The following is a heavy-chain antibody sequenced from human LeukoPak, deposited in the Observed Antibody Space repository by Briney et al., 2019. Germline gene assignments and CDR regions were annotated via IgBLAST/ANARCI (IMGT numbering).Heavy chain of an antibody. D-gene: IGHD3-10*01. CDR1: GFTFKTYA. J-gene: IGHJ3*01. V-gene: IGHV3-23*01. CDR3: AKYSTSIIRGAFDF. CDR2: ISAGGLNT. Sequence: GGSLRLSCAASGFTFKTYAMSWVRQAPGEGLEWVASISAGGLNTYYADAVEGRFSISRDNSKDTVFLQMNSLRAEDTALYYCAKYSTSIIRGAFDFWGQGTMVTVSS.